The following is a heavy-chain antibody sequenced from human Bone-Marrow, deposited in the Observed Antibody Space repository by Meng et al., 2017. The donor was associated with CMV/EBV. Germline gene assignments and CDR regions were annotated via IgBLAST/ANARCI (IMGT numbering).Heavy chain of an antibody. CDR2: INHSGST. CDR3: ARGLNDFWSGYYVDY. J-gene: IGHJ4*02. V-gene: IGHV4-34*01. CDR1: GGSFSGYY. D-gene: IGHD3-3*01. Sequence: GSLRLSCAVCGGSFSGYYWSWIRQPPGKGLEWIGEINHSGSTNYNPSLKSRVTISVDTSKNQFSLKLSSVTAADTAVYYCARGLNDFWSGYYVDYWGQGTLVTVSS.